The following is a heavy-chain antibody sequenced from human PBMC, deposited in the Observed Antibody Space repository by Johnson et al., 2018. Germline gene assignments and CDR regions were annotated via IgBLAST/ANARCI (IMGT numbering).Heavy chain of an antibody. D-gene: IGHD3-22*01. CDR1: GFTFDDYV. Sequence: VQLVQSGGGLVQXGRSLRFXCAASGFTFDDYVMHWVRQTPGKGLEWVSGISWNSGNIGYADSVKGRFTISRDNAKNSLYLQMKSLRAEDTALYYCAKVGAHHYYDSSLGGYFQHWGQGTLVTVSS. J-gene: IGHJ1*01. CDR3: AKVGAHHYYDSSLGGYFQH. CDR2: ISWNSGNI. V-gene: IGHV3-9*01.